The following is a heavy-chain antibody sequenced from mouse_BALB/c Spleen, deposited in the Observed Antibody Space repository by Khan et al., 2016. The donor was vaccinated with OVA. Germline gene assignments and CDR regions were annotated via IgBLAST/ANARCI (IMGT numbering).Heavy chain of an antibody. J-gene: IGHJ3*01. CDR2: VNTYYGVT. Sequence: QIQLVQSGAELVRPGVSVKISCKGSGYTFTVFTMHWVKQSHAQSLEWIGVVNTYYGVTTYNQKFKVKARMTVDKSSTTAYMELARLTSEDSAIYYGRRGGGLDMFAYWGQGTRVTVSA. CDR1: GYTFTVFT. V-gene: IGHV1S137*01. D-gene: IGHD2-2*01. CDR3: RRGGGLDMFAY.